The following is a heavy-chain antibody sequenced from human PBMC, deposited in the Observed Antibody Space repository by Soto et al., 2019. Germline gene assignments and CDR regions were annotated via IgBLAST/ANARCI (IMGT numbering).Heavy chain of an antibody. Sequence: QVQLVHSGAEVRKPGSSVKVYCKASGGNYSSFHLSWVRQAPGQGLEWMGRIIPILGIANYAQRFQGRVTITSDKSTNTAYLELNSLRSHDTAMDDCARGPSSLGDDWGQGTLITGSS. CDR1: GGNYSSFH. V-gene: IGHV1-69*04. D-gene: IGHD2-15*01. CDR2: IIPILGIA. J-gene: IGHJ4*02. CDR3: ARGPSSLGDD.